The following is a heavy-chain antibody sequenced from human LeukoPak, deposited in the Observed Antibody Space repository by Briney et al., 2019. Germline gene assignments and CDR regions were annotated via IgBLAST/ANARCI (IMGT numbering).Heavy chain of an antibody. J-gene: IGHJ4*02. CDR1: GYTFTSYY. V-gene: IGHV1-46*01. D-gene: IGHD2-8*01. CDR3: ARNSCNNGVCYTKDY. CDR2: INPSGGST. Sequence: ASVKVSCKASGYTFTSYYMHWVRQAPGQGLEWMGIINPSGGSTSYAQKFQGRVTMARDTSTSTVYMELSSLRSEDTAVYYCARNSCNNGVCYTKDYWGKGTLVPVSS.